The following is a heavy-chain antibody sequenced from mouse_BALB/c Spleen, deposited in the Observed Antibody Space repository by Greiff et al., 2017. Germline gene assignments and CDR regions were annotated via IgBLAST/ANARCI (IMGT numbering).Heavy chain of an antibody. CDR3: AREGNYGRVDY. Sequence: EVQLVESGPGLVKPSQSLSLTCSVTGYSITSGYYWNWIRQFPGNKLEWMGYISYDGSNNYNPSLKNRISITRDTSKNQFFLKLNSVTTEDTATYYCAREGNYGRVDYGGQGTTLTVSS. CDR1: GYSITSGYY. D-gene: IGHD1-1*01. CDR2: ISYDGSN. J-gene: IGHJ2*01. V-gene: IGHV3-6*02.